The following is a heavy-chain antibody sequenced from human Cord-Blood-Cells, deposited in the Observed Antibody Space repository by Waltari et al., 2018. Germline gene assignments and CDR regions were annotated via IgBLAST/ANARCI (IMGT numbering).Heavy chain of an antibody. D-gene: IGHD3-9*01. V-gene: IGHV1-3*01. CDR2: INAGNGNT. CDR3: ARARGYFDWFLDY. J-gene: IGHJ4*02. CDR1: GYTFTRYA. Sequence: QVQLVQSGAEVKKPGASVKVSCKASGYTFTRYAMHWVRQAPGQRLEWMGWINAGNGNTKYSQKFQGRVTITRDTSASTAYMELSSLRSEDTAVYYCARARGYFDWFLDYWGQGTLVTVSS.